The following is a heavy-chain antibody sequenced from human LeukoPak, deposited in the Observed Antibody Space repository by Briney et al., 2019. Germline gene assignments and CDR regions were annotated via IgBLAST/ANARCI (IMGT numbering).Heavy chain of an antibody. V-gene: IGHV3-53*01. CDR2: IYSGGST. CDR1: GFTVSSNY. Sequence: GGSLRLSCAASGFTVSSNYMTWVRQAPGKGLEWASVIYSGGSTYYADSVKGRFTISRDNSKNTLFLQTNSLRAEDTAVYYCARNFALDYWGQGTLVTVSS. J-gene: IGHJ4*02. CDR3: ARNFALDY.